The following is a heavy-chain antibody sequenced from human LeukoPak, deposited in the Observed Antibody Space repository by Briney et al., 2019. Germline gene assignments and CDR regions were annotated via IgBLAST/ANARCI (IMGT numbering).Heavy chain of an antibody. D-gene: IGHD5-12*01. Sequence: GGSLRLSCAASGFTFSSHWMKWVRQAPGKGPEWVATIKYDGSEKYYVDSVKGLFTISRDNAKNSLYLQMNSLRAEDTAVYYCARDQEVATTDWGQGTLVTVSS. CDR3: ARDQEVATTD. V-gene: IGHV3-7*01. J-gene: IGHJ4*02. CDR1: GFTFSSHW. CDR2: IKYDGSEK.